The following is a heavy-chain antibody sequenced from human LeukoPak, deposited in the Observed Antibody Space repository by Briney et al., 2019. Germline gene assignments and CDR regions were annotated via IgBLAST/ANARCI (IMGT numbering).Heavy chain of an antibody. J-gene: IGHJ4*02. CDR1: GFTFSSYG. V-gene: IGHV3-30*02. CDR3: AKDRGSGWYYYFDY. D-gene: IGHD6-19*01. CDR2: IRYDGNNK. Sequence: PGRSLRLSCAASGFTFSSYGMHWVRQAPGKGLEWVAFIRYDGNNKYYADSVKGRFTISRDNSKNTLYLQMNSLRAEDTAVYYCAKDRGSGWYYYFDYWGQGTLVTVSS.